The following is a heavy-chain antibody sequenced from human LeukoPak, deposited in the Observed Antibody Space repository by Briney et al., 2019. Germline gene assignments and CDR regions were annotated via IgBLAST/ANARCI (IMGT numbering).Heavy chain of an antibody. V-gene: IGHV4-39*07. D-gene: IGHD5-24*01. Sequence: SETLSLTCTVSGGSISSSSYYWGWIRQPPGKGLEWIGSIYHSGTTSYNPSLESRVTISLDTSKNQFSLGLTSVTAADTAVYYCARDGYNNNDAFDIWGQGTMVTVSS. J-gene: IGHJ3*02. CDR3: ARDGYNNNDAFDI. CDR2: IYHSGTT. CDR1: GGSISSSSYY.